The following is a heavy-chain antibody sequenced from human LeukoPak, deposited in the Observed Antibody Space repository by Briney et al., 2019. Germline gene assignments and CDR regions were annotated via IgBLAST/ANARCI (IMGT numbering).Heavy chain of an antibody. CDR2: INHSGST. CDR1: GGSFSGYY. D-gene: IGHD3-10*01. V-gene: IGHV4-34*01. CDR3: ARGPLYYYGSGSYLVYFDY. Sequence: PSETLSLTCAVYGGSFSGYYWSWIRQPPGKGLEWIGEINHSGSTNYNPSLKSRVTMSVDMSKNQFSLKLSSVTAADTAVYYCARGPLYYYGSGSYLVYFDYWGQGTLVTVSS. J-gene: IGHJ4*02.